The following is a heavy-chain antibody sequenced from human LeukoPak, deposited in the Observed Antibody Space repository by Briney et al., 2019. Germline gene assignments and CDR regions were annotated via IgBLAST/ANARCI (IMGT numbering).Heavy chain of an antibody. CDR1: GGSISSSSYY. V-gene: IGHV4-39*01. J-gene: IGHJ4*02. CDR2: IYYSGST. CDR3: ARSPPQNYDFWSGYQG. D-gene: IGHD3-3*01. Sequence: NPSETLSLTCTVSGGSISSSSYYWGWIRQPPGKGLEWIGSIYYSGSTYYNPSLKSRVTLSVDTSKNQFSLKLSSVTAADTAVYYCARSPPQNYDFWSGYQGWGQGTLVTVSS.